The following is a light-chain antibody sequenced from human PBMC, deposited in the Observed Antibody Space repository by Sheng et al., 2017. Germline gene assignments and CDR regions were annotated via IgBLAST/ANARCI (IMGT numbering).Light chain of an antibody. Sequence: DIQMTQSPFTLSASIGDRVTITCRASQNIDHWLAWYQQKSGRAPQLLIYETSILQRGVPSRFSGRGSGTEFTLSIAGLQPDDFATYYCQQYNSYAGTFGQGTKVEVK. J-gene: IGKJ1*01. V-gene: IGKV1-5*03. CDR1: QNIDHW. CDR3: QQYNSYAGT. CDR2: ETS.